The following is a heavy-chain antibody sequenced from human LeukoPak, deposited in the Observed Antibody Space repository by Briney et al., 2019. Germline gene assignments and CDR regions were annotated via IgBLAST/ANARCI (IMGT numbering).Heavy chain of an antibody. CDR2: IYPGDSDT. D-gene: IGHD2-2*01. Sequence: GESLKISCKGSGYSFNSYWIGWVRQMPGKGLEWMGIIYPGDSDTRYSPSFQGQVTISADKSISTTYLQWSSLKASDSAMYYCARTPGFWGRGSFYAGGGGSNYFDSWGQGTLVTVSS. V-gene: IGHV5-51*01. J-gene: IGHJ4*02. CDR3: ARTPGFWGRGSFYAGGGGSNYFDS. CDR1: GYSFNSYW.